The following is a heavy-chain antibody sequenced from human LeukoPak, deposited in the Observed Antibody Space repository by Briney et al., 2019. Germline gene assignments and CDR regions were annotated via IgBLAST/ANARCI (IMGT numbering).Heavy chain of an antibody. CDR3: ARDRGGATDFDY. J-gene: IGHJ4*02. D-gene: IGHD3-16*01. V-gene: IGHV3-74*01. CDR2: INSYGSST. CDR1: GFTFSSHW. Sequence: PGGSLRLSCAVSGFTFSSHWMHWVRQAPGKGLVWVSRINSYGSSTTYADSVKGRLTISRDNAKNTLYLQMNSLRAEDTAVYYCARDRGGATDFDYWGQGTLVTVSS.